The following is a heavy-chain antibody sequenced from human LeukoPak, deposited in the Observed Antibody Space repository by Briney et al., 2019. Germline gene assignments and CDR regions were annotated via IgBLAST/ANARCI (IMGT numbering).Heavy chain of an antibody. CDR2: IRYDGSNK. Sequence: GGSLRLSCAASGFTFSSYGMHWVRQAPGKGLEWVAFIRYDGSNKWHADSVKGRFAISRDNSQNTLYLQMNSLRTDDTAVYYCATTIPVTGTFDCWGQGTLVTVSS. CDR3: ATTIPVTGTFDC. D-gene: IGHD6-19*01. J-gene: IGHJ4*02. CDR1: GFTFSSYG. V-gene: IGHV3-30*02.